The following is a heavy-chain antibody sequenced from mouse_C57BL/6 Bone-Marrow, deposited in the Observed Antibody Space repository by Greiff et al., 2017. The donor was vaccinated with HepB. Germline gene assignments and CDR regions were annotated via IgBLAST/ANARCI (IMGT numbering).Heavy chain of an antibody. CDR1: GYTFTSYG. J-gene: IGHJ4*01. Sequence: VQLVESGAELARPGASVKLSCKASGYTFTSYGISWVKQRTGQGLEWIGEIYPRSGNTYYNEKFKGKATLTADKSSSTAYMELRSLTSEDSAVYFCAREGPYAMDYWGQGTSVTVSS. CDR2: IYPRSGNT. CDR3: AREGPYAMDY. V-gene: IGHV1-81*01.